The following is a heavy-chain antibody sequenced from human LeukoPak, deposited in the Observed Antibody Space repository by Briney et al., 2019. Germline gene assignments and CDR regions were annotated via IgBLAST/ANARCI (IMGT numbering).Heavy chain of an antibody. J-gene: IGHJ4*02. V-gene: IGHV5-51*01. Sequence: GESLKISCKGSGYSFTSYWIGCVRQMPGKGLEWMGIIYPGDSDTRYSPSFQGQFTISADKSISTAYLQWSSLQASDPAMYYCAAVGVAGTRYYFDYWGQGTLVPVSS. CDR3: AAVGVAGTRYYFDY. D-gene: IGHD6-19*01. CDR2: IYPGDSDT. CDR1: GYSFTSYW.